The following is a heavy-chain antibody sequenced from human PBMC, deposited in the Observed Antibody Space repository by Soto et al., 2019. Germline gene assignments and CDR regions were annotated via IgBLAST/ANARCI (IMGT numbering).Heavy chain of an antibody. Sequence: QVQLVQSGAEVKKPGASVKVSCKASGYTFTSYGISWVRQAPGQGLEWMGWISAYNGNTNYAQKLKGRVTMTTDTATSTAYLELRSLRSDDTAVYYCARSVRDYYGSGSYYMDVWGKGTTVTVSS. V-gene: IGHV1-18*01. CDR3: ARSVRDYYGSGSYYMDV. J-gene: IGHJ6*04. CDR1: GYTFTSYG. CDR2: ISAYNGNT. D-gene: IGHD3-10*01.